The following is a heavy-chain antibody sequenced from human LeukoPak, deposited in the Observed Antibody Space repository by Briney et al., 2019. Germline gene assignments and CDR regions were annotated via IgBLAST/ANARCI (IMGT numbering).Heavy chain of an antibody. CDR1: GYSFKNYG. CDR2: ISGYNGNT. J-gene: IGHJ4*02. CDR3: ARDQSLVVAAPDF. V-gene: IGHV1-18*01. D-gene: IGHD2-15*01. Sequence: GASVKVSCKASGYSFKNYGITWVRQAPGQGLEWMGWISGYNGNTNYARKLQGRVTMTTDTSTSTDYMELRSLRSDDTAVYYCARDQSLVVAAPDFWGQGTLVTVSS.